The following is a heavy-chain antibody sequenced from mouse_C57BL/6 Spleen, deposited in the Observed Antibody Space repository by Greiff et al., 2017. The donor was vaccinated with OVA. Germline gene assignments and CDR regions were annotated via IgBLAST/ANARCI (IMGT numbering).Heavy chain of an antibody. CDR1: GYTFTSYW. J-gene: IGHJ3*01. Sequence: QVQLQQPGAELVKPGASVKLSCTASGYTFTSYWMHWVKQRPGRGLEWIGRIDPISGGTKYHEQFKSKATLTVDKPSSTAYMQLSSLTSEDSAVYYCAREEDYDFQFAYWGQGTLVTVSA. V-gene: IGHV1-72*01. CDR2: IDPISGGT. CDR3: AREEDYDFQFAY. D-gene: IGHD2-4*01.